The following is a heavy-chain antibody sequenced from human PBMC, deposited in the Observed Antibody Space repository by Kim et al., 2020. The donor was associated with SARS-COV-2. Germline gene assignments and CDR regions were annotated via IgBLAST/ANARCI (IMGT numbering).Heavy chain of an antibody. D-gene: IGHD3-10*01. CDR3: AREGAGRSKDY. J-gene: IGHJ4*02. CDR2: ISSTGNT. V-gene: IGHV4-4*07. CDR1: GDSISRYY. Sequence: SETLSLTCTVSGDSISRYYWSWIRQPAGKGLEWIGRISSTGNTNYNPSLNSRVTLSVDTSKNLFSLNLNSVTAADTALYYCAREGAGRSKDYWGQGTLVTVSS.